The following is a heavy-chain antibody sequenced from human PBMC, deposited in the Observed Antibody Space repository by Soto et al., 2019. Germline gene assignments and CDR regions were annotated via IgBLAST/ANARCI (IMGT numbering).Heavy chain of an antibody. CDR2: ISGGGGST. Sequence: GGSLRLSCAASGFTFSSYAMSWVRQAPGKGLEWVSAISGGGGSTYYADSVKGRFTISRDNSKNTLYLQMNSLRAEDTAVYYCAKGQAGGRSGWYDYWGQGTLVTVSS. V-gene: IGHV3-23*01. D-gene: IGHD6-19*01. J-gene: IGHJ4*02. CDR3: AKGQAGGRSGWYDY. CDR1: GFTFSSYA.